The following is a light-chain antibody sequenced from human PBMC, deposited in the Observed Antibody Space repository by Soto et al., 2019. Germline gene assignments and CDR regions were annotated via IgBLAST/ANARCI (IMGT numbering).Light chain of an antibody. J-gene: IGKJ2*01. CDR2: AAS. Sequence: DLQLTQSPSFLSASVGDRVTITCRASQGISSYLAWYQQKPGKAPKLLISAASTLQSGVPSRFSGSGSGTEFTLTISSLQPEDFATYYCQQLNSYPYTFGQGTKLEIK. CDR3: QQLNSYPYT. V-gene: IGKV1-9*01. CDR1: QGISSY.